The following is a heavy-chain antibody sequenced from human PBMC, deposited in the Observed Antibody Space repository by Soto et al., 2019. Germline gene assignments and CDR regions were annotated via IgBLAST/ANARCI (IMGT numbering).Heavy chain of an antibody. CDR2: IYYSGST. Sequence: QLQLQESGPGLVKPSETLSLTCTVSGGSISSSSYYWGWIRQPPGKGLEWIGSIYYSGSTYYNPSLKSRVTIAVDTSKNQFSLKLSSVTAADTAVYYCATYEGIAAAGVLDYWGQGTLVTGSS. D-gene: IGHD6-13*01. CDR3: ATYEGIAAAGVLDY. V-gene: IGHV4-39*01. J-gene: IGHJ4*02. CDR1: GGSISSSSYY.